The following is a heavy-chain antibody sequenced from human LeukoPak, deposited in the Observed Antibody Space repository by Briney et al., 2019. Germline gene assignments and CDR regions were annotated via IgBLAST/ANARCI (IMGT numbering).Heavy chain of an antibody. Sequence: SETLSLTCTVSGGSISSYYWSWIRQPPGKGLEWIGYIYYIGSTNYNPSLRSRLTMSVDTSKNQFSLRLSSVIAADTAVYYCARYYDSTGSFDYWGQGTLVTVSS. D-gene: IGHD3-22*01. V-gene: IGHV4-59*01. CDR3: ARYYDSTGSFDY. CDR2: IYYIGST. CDR1: GGSISSYY. J-gene: IGHJ4*02.